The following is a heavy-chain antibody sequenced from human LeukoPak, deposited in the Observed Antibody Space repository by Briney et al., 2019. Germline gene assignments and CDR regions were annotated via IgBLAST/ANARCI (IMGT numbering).Heavy chain of an antibody. Sequence: GGSLRLSCAASGFTFDDYAMHWVRQAPGKGLEWVSGISWNSDSIGYADSVKGRFTISRDNAKNSLYLQMNSLRAEDTALYYCAKDSTYSGSSFDYWGQGTLVTVSS. CDR1: GFTFDDYA. J-gene: IGHJ4*02. V-gene: IGHV3-9*01. CDR2: ISWNSDSI. D-gene: IGHD1-26*01. CDR3: AKDSTYSGSSFDY.